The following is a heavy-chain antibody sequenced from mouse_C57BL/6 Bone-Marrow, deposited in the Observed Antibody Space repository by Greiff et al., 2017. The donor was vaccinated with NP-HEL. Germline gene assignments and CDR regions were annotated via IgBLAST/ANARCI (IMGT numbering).Heavy chain of an antibody. CDR2: ISSGSSTI. Sequence: EVQRVESGGGLVKPGGSLKLSCAASGFTFSDYGMHWVRQAPEKGLEWVAYISSGSSTIYYAETVKGRFTISRDNAKNTLSLQMTSLRSEDTAVYYCGRRDYYCCGCCYFDVWGTGTTLTVSS. CDR3: GRRDYYCCGCCYFDV. D-gene: IGHD1-1*01. CDR1: GFTFSDYG. V-gene: IGHV5-17*01. J-gene: IGHJ1*03.